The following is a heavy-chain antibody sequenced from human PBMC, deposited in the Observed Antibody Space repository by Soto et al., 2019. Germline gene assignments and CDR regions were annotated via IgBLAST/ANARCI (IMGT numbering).Heavy chain of an antibody. CDR2: ISWNSGSI. CDR1: GFTFDDYA. V-gene: IGHV3-9*01. J-gene: IGHJ4*01. Sequence: PGGSLSLSCAASGFTFDDYAMHWVRHAPGKGLEWVSGISWNSGSIGYADSVKGRFTISRDNAKNSLYLQLNSLRAEDTALYYCAKSEPGGYYASSPSFDYWGHGTLVTVSS. D-gene: IGHD3-22*01. CDR3: AKSEPGGYYASSPSFDY.